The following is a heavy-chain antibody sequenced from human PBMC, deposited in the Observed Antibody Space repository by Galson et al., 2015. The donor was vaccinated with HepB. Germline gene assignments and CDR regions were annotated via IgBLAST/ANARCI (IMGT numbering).Heavy chain of an antibody. CDR1: GFTFNGYA. D-gene: IGHD3-16*01. Sequence: LRLSCAASGFTFNGYAMHWVRQAPGKGLEWVAVISYDGSKKFYADSVKGRFTISRDNSKNTMYLQMNSLRAEDTAVYYCARDRDYDWGSYKFDYWGQGTLVTVSS. CDR3: ARDRDYDWGSYKFDY. V-gene: IGHV3-30*04. J-gene: IGHJ4*02. CDR2: ISYDGSKK.